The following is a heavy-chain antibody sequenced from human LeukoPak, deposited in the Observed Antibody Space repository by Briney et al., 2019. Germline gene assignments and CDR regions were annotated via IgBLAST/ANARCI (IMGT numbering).Heavy chain of an antibody. CDR2: INPHSRAT. J-gene: IGHJ5*02. D-gene: IGHD5/OR15-5a*01. CDR3: VTTSVTHTRDP. V-gene: IGHV1-2*02. CDR1: GNDFSDFY. Sequence: ASVKVSCKASGNDFSDFYFNRVRQAPGRGLEWVGWINPHSRATHYAQRFRGRVTMEASITTGYMELNSLTSDDTAGYYCVTTSVTHTRDPWGQGTLVTVSS.